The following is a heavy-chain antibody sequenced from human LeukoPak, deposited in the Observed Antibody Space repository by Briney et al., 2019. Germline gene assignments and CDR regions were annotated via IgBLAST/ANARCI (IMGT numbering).Heavy chain of an antibody. Sequence: AGGSLRLSCAASGFTFNDYAMHWVRQVPGKGLERVSGIKWNSGNIGYADSVKGRFTISRDNAKNSLYLQMNSLRAEDTAVYYCARGDIVIVPAATDYWGQGTLVSVSS. CDR2: IKWNSGNI. CDR1: GFTFNDYA. D-gene: IGHD2-2*01. V-gene: IGHV3-9*01. J-gene: IGHJ4*02. CDR3: ARGDIVIVPAATDY.